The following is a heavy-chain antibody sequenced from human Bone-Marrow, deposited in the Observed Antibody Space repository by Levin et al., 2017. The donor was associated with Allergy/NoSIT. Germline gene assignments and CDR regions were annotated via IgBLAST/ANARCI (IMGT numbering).Heavy chain of an antibody. CDR1: GYTFTSYY. Sequence: ASVKVSCKASGYTFTSYYMHWVRQAPGQGLEWMGIINPSGGSTSYAQKFQGRVTMTRDTSTSTVYMELSSLRSEDTAVYYCARDGGRTVTTRVIIDYYDYYMDVWGKGTTVTVSS. D-gene: IGHD4-11*01. CDR2: INPSGGST. J-gene: IGHJ6*03. V-gene: IGHV1-46*01. CDR3: ARDGGRTVTTRVIIDYYDYYMDV.